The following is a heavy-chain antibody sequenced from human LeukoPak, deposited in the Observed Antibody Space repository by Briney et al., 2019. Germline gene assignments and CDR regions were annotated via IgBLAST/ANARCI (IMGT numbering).Heavy chain of an antibody. V-gene: IGHV3-30*04. D-gene: IGHD3-16*01. CDR3: AREINRGWGPTFDI. CDR2: ISYDGSNK. Sequence: PGGSLRLSRAASGFTFSSYAMRSVRQAPGKGLEWVSVISYDGSNKYYADSVKGRFTISRDNSKNTLYLQMNSLRAEDTAVYYCAREINRGWGPTFDIWGQGTMVTVSS. J-gene: IGHJ3*02. CDR1: GFTFSSYA.